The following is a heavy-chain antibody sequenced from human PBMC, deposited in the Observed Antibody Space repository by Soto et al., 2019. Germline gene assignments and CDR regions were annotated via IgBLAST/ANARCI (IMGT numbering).Heavy chain of an antibody. V-gene: IGHV1-69*12. J-gene: IGHJ1*01. CDR2: IIPIFGTA. CDR1: GGTFSSYA. D-gene: IGHD5-12*01. CDR3: VGSGFVAPEYFQH. Sequence: QVQLVQSGAEVKKPGSSVKVSCKASGGTFSSYAISWVRQAPGQGLEWMGGIIPIFGTANYAQKFQGRVTITAAESTSTAYMELSRLRSEDTAVYYGVGSGFVAPEYFQHWGQGTLVTVSS.